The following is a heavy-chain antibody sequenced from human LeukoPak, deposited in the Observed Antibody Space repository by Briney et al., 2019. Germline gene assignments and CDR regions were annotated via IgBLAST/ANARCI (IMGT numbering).Heavy chain of an antibody. Sequence: GGSLRLSCAASGFTFSNYWMTWVRQAPGKGLEWVANINEEGGRQTYVDSVKGRFTISRDNAEKSLYLHMNSLRAEDTAVYYCARDIGRSAAGTVGHFAYWGQGALVTVSS. J-gene: IGHJ4*02. D-gene: IGHD6-13*01. CDR3: ARDIGRSAAGTVGHFAY. CDR1: GFTFSNYW. V-gene: IGHV3-7*01. CDR2: INEEGGRQ.